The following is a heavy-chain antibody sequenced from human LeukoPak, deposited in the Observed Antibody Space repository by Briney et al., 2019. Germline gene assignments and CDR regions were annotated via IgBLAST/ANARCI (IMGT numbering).Heavy chain of an antibody. Sequence: GSLRLSCAASGFPFSSYEMNWVRQAPGKGLEWVSYINSSGSTIYYADSVKGRFTISRDNAKNSLYLQMNSLRAEDTAVYYCARGCSGGSCYFGEWNYWGEGTLVTVSS. CDR1: GFPFSSYE. CDR3: ARGCSGGSCYFGEWNY. D-gene: IGHD2-15*01. V-gene: IGHV3-48*03. CDR2: INSSGSTI. J-gene: IGHJ4*02.